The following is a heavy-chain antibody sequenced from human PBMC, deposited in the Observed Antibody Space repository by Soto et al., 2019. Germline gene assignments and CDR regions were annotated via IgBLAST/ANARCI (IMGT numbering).Heavy chain of an antibody. Sequence: QVQLVESGGGVVQPGTSLRLSCTASGFTFNSYGIHWVRQAPGKGLEWLALIEYNAKNRFYADSVKGRFSISRDNSRNTVYLQVNGLRAEDTAVYYCAREGDDYCSVTRCFHYYGLDVWGQGTTVIVSS. J-gene: IGHJ6*02. CDR1: GFTFNSYG. D-gene: IGHD2-15*01. CDR3: AREGDDYCSVTRCFHYYGLDV. V-gene: IGHV3-33*05. CDR2: IEYNAKNR.